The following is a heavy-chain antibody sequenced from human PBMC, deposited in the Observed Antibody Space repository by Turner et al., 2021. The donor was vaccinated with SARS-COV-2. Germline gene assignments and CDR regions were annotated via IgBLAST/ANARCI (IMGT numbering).Heavy chain of an antibody. CDR2: IYSGGST. D-gene: IGHD3-16*01. V-gene: IGHV3-53*04. Sequence: ELQLVESGGGLVQPGGSLRLSCAASGVTVSSHYLCWARQAPGKGLEWVSVIYSGGSTYYADSVKGRFTISRHNSKNTLYLQMNSLRAEDTAVYYWARDLIAYGMDVWGQGTTVTVSS. CDR3: ARDLIAYGMDV. J-gene: IGHJ6*02. CDR1: GVTVSSHY.